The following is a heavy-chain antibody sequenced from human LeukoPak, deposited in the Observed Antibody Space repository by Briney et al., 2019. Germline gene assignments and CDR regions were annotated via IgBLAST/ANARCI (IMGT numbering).Heavy chain of an antibody. V-gene: IGHV3-23*01. Sequence: GGSLRLSCAASGFTFSSYAMSRVRQAPGKELEWVSAISGSGGSTYYADSVKGRFTISRDNSKNTLCLQMNSLRAEDTAVYYCAKDLMSGGRLAEFDYWGQGTLVTVSS. J-gene: IGHJ4*02. CDR1: GFTFSSYA. CDR2: ISGSGGST. CDR3: AKDLMSGGRLAEFDY. D-gene: IGHD3-9*01.